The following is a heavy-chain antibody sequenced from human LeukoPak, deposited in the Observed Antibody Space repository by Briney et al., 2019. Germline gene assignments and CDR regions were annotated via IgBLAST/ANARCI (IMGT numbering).Heavy chain of an antibody. Sequence: GGSLRLSCAASGFTFTGYAMSWLRQAPGKGLEFVSAISGSGGSTYYADSVKGRFTISRDNSKNTLYLQMNSLRAEDTAVYYCAKDDCSSTSCYTTDYWGQGTLVTVSS. V-gene: IGHV3-23*01. D-gene: IGHD2-2*02. CDR3: AKDDCSSTSCYTTDY. CDR2: ISGSGGST. J-gene: IGHJ4*02. CDR1: GFTFTGYA.